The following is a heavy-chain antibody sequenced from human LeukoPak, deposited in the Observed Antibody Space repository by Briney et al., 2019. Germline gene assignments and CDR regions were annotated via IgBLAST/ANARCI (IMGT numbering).Heavy chain of an antibody. Sequence: SETLSLTCTVSGGSISSYYWSWIRQPPGKGLEWIGYIYYSGSTNYNPSLKGRVTISVDTSKNQFSLKLSSVTAADTAVYYCARFIVATNANFDYWGQGTLVTVSS. D-gene: IGHD5-12*01. V-gene: IGHV4-59*01. J-gene: IGHJ4*02. CDR2: IYYSGST. CDR1: GGSISSYY. CDR3: ARFIVATNANFDY.